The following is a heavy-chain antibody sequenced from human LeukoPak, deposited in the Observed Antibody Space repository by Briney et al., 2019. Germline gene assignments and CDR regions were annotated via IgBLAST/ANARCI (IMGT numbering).Heavy chain of an antibody. D-gene: IGHD3-10*01. Sequence: ATVKVSCKASAYTFTDYYIHWVRQAPGKGLEWMGWINPNSGGTNYAQKFQGRVTMTRDTSISTAYMELSRLRSDDTAVYYCATLWFGELLPDYWGQGTLVTVSS. J-gene: IGHJ4*02. CDR2: INPNSGGT. CDR3: ATLWFGELLPDY. CDR1: AYTFTDYY. V-gene: IGHV1-2*02.